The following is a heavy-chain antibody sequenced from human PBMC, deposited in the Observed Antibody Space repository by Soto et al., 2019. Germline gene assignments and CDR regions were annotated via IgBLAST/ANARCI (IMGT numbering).Heavy chain of an antibody. J-gene: IGHJ4*02. Sequence: EVQLVESGGGLVQPGGSLRLSCAASGFTFSSYWMHWVRQAPGKGLVWISRINTDGSSTSYVDSVQGRFTISRDNGKNTLFLQMNSLRGEGTAVDYCSRRGSGGTRGLHYWGQGTLVTVSS. V-gene: IGHV3-74*01. CDR1: GFTFSSYW. CDR3: SRRGSGGTRGLHY. D-gene: IGHD2-15*01. CDR2: INTDGSST.